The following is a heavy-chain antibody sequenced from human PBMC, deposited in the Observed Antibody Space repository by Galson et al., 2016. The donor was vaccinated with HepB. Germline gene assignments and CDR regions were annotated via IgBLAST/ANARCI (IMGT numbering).Heavy chain of an antibody. CDR2: INPNTGDT. CDR3: AREGGYSSSSGYFYYGMDV. D-gene: IGHD6-13*01. CDR1: GYTFTGYY. J-gene: IGHJ6*02. Sequence: SVKVSCKASGYTFTGYYMHWVRQAPGQGLEWMGWINPNTGDTNYGQKFQGWVTMTRDTSINTAYMELSRLKSDDTAGYYCAREGGYSSSSGYFYYGMDVWAKGPRSPSP. V-gene: IGHV1-2*04.